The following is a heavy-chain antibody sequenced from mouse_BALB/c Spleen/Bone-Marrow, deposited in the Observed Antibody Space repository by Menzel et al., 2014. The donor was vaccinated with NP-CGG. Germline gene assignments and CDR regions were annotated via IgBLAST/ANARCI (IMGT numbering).Heavy chain of an antibody. V-gene: IGHV4-1*02. Sequence: EVKLMESGGGLVQPGGSLKLSCAASGFDFSRYWMSWVRQAPGKGLEWIGEINPDSSTINYTPSLKDEFIISRDNAKNTLYLQMSKVRSEDTALYYCARPGGPTMIPQAWFAYWGQGTLVTVSA. J-gene: IGHJ3*01. D-gene: IGHD2-4*01. CDR3: ARPGGPTMIPQAWFAY. CDR1: GFDFSRYW. CDR2: INPDSSTI.